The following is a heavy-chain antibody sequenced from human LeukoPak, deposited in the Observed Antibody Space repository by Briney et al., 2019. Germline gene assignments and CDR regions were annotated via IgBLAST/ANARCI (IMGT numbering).Heavy chain of an antibody. CDR2: INPNSGGT. J-gene: IGHJ4*02. Sequence: GASVKVSCKASGYTFTGYYMHWVRQAPGQGLEWMGWINPNSGGTNYAQKFQGRVTMTRDTSISTAYMELSRLRSDDTAVYYCARGWGDCSSTSCPFDYWGQGTLVTVSS. CDR1: GYTFTGYY. V-gene: IGHV1-2*02. D-gene: IGHD2-2*01. CDR3: ARGWGDCSSTSCPFDY.